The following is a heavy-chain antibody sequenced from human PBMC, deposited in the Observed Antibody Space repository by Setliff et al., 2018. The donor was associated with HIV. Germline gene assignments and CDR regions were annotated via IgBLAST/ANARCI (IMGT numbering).Heavy chain of an antibody. V-gene: IGHV3-7*01. Sequence: GGSLRLSCAASGFTFSSAWMGWVRQAPAKGLEWVANISPDGSATYYVDSVKGRFTISRDNAKNSLYLQLNSLRVEDTAVYYCARVLYYYDRGPLDSWGQGTLVTVSS. CDR2: ISPDGSAT. CDR3: ARVLYYYDRGPLDS. CDR1: GFTFSSAW. D-gene: IGHD3-22*01. J-gene: IGHJ4*02.